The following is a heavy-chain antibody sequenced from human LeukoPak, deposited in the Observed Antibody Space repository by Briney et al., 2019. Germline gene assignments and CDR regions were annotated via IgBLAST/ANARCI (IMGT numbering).Heavy chain of an antibody. V-gene: IGHV4-59*12. Sequence: SETLPLTCTVSGGSISSYYWSWIRQPPGKGLEWIGYIYYSGSTNYKPSLKSRVTISVDTSKNQFSLKVTSVTAADTAVYYCARDPVAGTGTDTWGQGTLVTVSS. J-gene: IGHJ5*02. CDR1: GGSISSYY. D-gene: IGHD6-13*01. CDR2: IYYSGST. CDR3: ARDPVAGTGTDT.